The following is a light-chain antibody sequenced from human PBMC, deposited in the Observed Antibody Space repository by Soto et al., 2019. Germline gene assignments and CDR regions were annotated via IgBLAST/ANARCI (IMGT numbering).Light chain of an antibody. J-gene: IGLJ2*01. V-gene: IGLV2-8*01. CDR1: SSDVGGSNY. CDR2: EVS. Sequence: QSALTQPPSASGSPGQSVTISCTGTSSDVGGSNYVSWYQQHPGKAPKLMIFEVSKRPSGVPDRFSGSKSGNTASLTVSGLQAEDDAEYYCSLYAGEKNFVLFGGGTKLTVL. CDR3: SLYAGEKNFVL.